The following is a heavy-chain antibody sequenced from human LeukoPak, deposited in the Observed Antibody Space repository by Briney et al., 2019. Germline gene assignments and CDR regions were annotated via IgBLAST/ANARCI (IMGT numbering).Heavy chain of an antibody. CDR3: ARSRGYDFWSGYYTKYFDY. D-gene: IGHD3-3*01. CDR2: INHSGST. CDR1: GGSLSSTIDY. V-gene: IGHV4-39*07. Sequence: PSETLSLTCTVSGGSLSSTIDYWGWIREPPGKGLEWIGEINHSGSTNYNPSLKSRVTISVDTSKNQFSLKLSSVTAADTAVYYCARSRGYDFWSGYYTKYFDYWGQGTLVTVSS. J-gene: IGHJ4*02.